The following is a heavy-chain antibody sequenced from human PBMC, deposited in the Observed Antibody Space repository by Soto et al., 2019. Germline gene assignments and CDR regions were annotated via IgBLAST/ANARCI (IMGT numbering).Heavy chain of an antibody. CDR2: ISYSGSS. Sequence: PSETLSLTCTVSGGSISTDFWSWIRQPPGKALEWIGSISYSGSSNYNPSLQSRVTQSVDTSKNQFSLKLRFVTAADTAVYYCARGVRENCTNGLCYRTRNYYFDYWGQGTLVTVSS. CDR1: GGSISTDF. J-gene: IGHJ4*02. D-gene: IGHD2-8*01. CDR3: ARGVRENCTNGLCYRTRNYYFDY. V-gene: IGHV4-59*01.